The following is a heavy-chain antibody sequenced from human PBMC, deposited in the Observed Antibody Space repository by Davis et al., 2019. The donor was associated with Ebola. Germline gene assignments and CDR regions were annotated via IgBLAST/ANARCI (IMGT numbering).Heavy chain of an antibody. CDR1: GYTFIDYH. CDR2: ISPYNGNT. D-gene: IGHD3-22*01. Sequence: ASVKVSCKASGYTFIDYHMHWVRQAPGQGLEWMGWISPYNGNTDYAQKLQGRVTMTTDTSTTTAYMGLRSLRSDDTAVYYCARSSDSSGYYYRRDFDYWGQGTLVTVSS. V-gene: IGHV1-18*04. CDR3: ARSSDSSGYYYRRDFDY. J-gene: IGHJ4*02.